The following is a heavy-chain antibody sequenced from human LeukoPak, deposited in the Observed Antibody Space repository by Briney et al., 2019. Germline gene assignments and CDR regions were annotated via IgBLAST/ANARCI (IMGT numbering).Heavy chain of an antibody. D-gene: IGHD2-15*01. J-gene: IGHJ4*02. V-gene: IGHV3-33*01. CDR3: ARDFCSGGSCYYFDY. CDR2: IWYDGSYK. Sequence: PGGSLRLSCAASAFTFSSYGMHWVRQAPGKGLEWVAVIWYDGSYKYYADSVKGQFTISRDNSKNTLYLQMNSLRAEDTAVYTCARDFCSGGSCYYFDYWGQGTLVTVSS. CDR1: AFTFSSYG.